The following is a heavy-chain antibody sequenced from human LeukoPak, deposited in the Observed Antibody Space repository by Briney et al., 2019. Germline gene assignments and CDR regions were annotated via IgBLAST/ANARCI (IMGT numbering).Heavy chain of an antibody. V-gene: IGHV6-1*01. J-gene: IGHJ4*02. CDR1: GDTVSSNSAA. CDR3: ARGPAYCSSTRCRD. CDR2: TYYRSKWYN. Sequence: SQTLSLTCAISGDTVSSNSAAWNWIRQSPSRGLEWLGRTYYRSKWYNDYAVSVKSRITINPDTSKNQFPLQLNSVTPEDTAVYYCARGPAYCSSTRCRDWGQGTLVTVSS. D-gene: IGHD2-2*01.